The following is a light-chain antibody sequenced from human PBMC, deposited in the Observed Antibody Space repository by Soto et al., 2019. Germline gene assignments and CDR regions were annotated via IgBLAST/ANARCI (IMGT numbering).Light chain of an antibody. V-gene: IGKV3-11*01. CDR3: QHYNSYSEA. J-gene: IGKJ1*01. Sequence: ELVLTQSRATLSLSPGERATLSCRASQSVSSYLAWYQQKPGQAPRLLIYDASNRATGIPARFSGSGSGTEFTLTISSLQPDDFATYYCQHYNSYSEAFGQGTKVDIK. CDR1: QSVSSY. CDR2: DAS.